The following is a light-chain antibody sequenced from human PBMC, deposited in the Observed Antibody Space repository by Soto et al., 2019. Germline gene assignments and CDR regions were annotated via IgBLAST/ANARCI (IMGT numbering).Light chain of an antibody. V-gene: IGKV1-39*01. Sequence: QMTQCPASLSASLGDSVTITCRASQNIGNYLHWYQQQPGKAPKLLIYSVSTLQTGVPSRFSGSGSGTDFTLTISSLQPEDFSTCYCQHSYNSPTWTFGQGPKVEIK. CDR2: SVS. CDR3: QHSYNSPTWT. J-gene: IGKJ1*01. CDR1: QNIGNY.